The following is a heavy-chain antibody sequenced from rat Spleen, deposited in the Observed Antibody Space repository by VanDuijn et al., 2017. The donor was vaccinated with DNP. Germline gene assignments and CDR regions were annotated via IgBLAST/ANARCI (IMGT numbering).Heavy chain of an antibody. J-gene: IGHJ4*01. Sequence: EVKLVESGGGLVQPGRSMKLSCAASGFTFSDYGMAWVLQAPTKSLEWVASITYDGGSTYYRDSVKGRFTISRDNAKNTLYLQMESLRSEDTAIYYCARSARYWAMDAWGQGTSVTVSS. V-gene: IGHV5-20*01. CDR3: ARSARYWAMDA. CDR2: ITYDGGST. D-gene: IGHD4-2*01. CDR1: GFTFSDYG.